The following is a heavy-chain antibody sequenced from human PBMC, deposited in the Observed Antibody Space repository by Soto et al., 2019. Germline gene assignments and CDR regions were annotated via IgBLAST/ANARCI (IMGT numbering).Heavy chain of an antibody. Sequence: YLRLSCAASGFTFSNHGIQWVRQAPGKGLEWVSTIWYDGSNKYYAYSVKGRFTISRDNSKNTVYLQMNSLRAEDSAVYYCARDRFSNHTPGPDXRGQGTSVTV. D-gene: IGHD4-4*01. CDR2: IWYDGSNK. V-gene: IGHV3-33*01. CDR1: GFTFSNHG. J-gene: IGHJ6*02. CDR3: ARDRFSNHTPGPDX.